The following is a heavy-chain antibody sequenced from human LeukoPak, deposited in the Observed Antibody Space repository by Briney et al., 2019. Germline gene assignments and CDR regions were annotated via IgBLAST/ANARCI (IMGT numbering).Heavy chain of an antibody. CDR2: IMPVFGTP. D-gene: IGHD1-1*01. J-gene: IGHJ4*02. CDR3: ARGSASNSPVDI. V-gene: IGHV1-69*13. Sequence: GASVKVSCKASGYTFTSLDINWVRQATGQRLEWMGGIMPVFGTPKYAEEFQGRVTITADDSTNTAYMDLSSLRSDDTAVYYCARGSASNSPVDIWGQGTLVIVSS. CDR1: GYTFTSLD.